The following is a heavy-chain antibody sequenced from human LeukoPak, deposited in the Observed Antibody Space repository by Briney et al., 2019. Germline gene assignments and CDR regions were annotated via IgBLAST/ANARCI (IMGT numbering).Heavy chain of an antibody. CDR1: GGSFSGYY. D-gene: IGHD3-10*01. Sequence: SETLSLTCAVYGGSFSGYYWSWICQPPGKGLEWIGEINHSGSTNYNPSLKSRVTISVDTSKNQFSLKLSSVTAADTAVYYCARRLSGIRYNWFDPWGQGTLVTVSS. CDR2: INHSGST. V-gene: IGHV4-34*01. J-gene: IGHJ5*02. CDR3: ARRLSGIRYNWFDP.